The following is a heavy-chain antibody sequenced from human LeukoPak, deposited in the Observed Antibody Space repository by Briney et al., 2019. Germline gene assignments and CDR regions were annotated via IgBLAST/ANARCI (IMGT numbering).Heavy chain of an antibody. CDR1: GFTFSSYW. CDR2: ISSDGSST. J-gene: IGHJ6*03. CDR3: ARATRLSLPEALHYYYYMDV. V-gene: IGHV3-74*01. Sequence: GGSLRLSCAASGFTFSSYWMHWVRQAPGKGLVWVSRISSDGSSTSYADSVKGRFTISRDNAKNTLYLQMNSLRAEDTAVYYCARATRLSLPEALHYYYYMDVWGKGTTVTVSS.